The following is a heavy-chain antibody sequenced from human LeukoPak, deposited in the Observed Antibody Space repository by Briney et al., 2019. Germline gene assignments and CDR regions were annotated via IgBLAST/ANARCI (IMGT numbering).Heavy chain of an antibody. J-gene: IGHJ6*02. CDR3: AREGVGTYGDYQGNYYYYGMDV. D-gene: IGHD4-17*01. CDR1: GYTFTSYA. V-gene: IGHV1-3*01. CDR2: INAGNGNT. Sequence: ASVKVSCKASGYTFTSYAMHWVRQAPGQRLEWMGWINAGNGNTKYSQKFQGRVTITRDTSASTAYMELSSLRSEDTAVYYCAREGVGTYGDYQGNYYYYGMDVWGQGTTVTVSS.